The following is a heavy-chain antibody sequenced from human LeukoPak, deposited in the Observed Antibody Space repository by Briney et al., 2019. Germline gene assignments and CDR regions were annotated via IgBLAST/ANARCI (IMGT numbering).Heavy chain of an antibody. CDR1: GYTFTNNA. D-gene: IGHD5-12*01. CDR2: ISAYNDST. V-gene: IGHV1-18*01. CDR3: ARDLGLGATKEFDY. J-gene: IGHJ4*02. Sequence: ASVTVSCKTSGYTFTNNAINWVRQAPRQGLEWMGWISAYNDSTNNAQQLQGRVTITTDTSTSKAYMEMRSLRSDDTAVYYCARDLGLGATKEFDYWGQGTLVTVSS.